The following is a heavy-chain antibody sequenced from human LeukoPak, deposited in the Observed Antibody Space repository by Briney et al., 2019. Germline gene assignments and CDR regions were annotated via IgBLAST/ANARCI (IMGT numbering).Heavy chain of an antibody. J-gene: IGHJ2*01. CDR2: IYYSGST. V-gene: IGHV4-59*01. D-gene: IGHD3-3*01. Sequence: PSETLSLTCTVSGGSISSYSWSWIRQPPGKGLEWIGYIYYSGSTNYNPSLKSRVTISVDTSKDQFSLKLSSVTAADTAVYYCARALITTHWYSDLWGRGTLVTVSS. CDR1: GGSISSYS. CDR3: ARALITTHWYSDL.